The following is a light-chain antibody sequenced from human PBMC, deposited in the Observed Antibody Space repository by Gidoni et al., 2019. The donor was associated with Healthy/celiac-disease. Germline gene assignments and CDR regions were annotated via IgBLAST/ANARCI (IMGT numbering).Light chain of an antibody. CDR3: QQYGSSPGT. CDR2: GAS. CDR1: QSVSSSY. J-gene: IGKJ1*01. V-gene: IGKV3-20*01. Sequence: EIVLTQSPGTLSLSPGERATLSCRASQSVSSSYLAWYQQKPGQAPRLLIYGASSRATGIPDRVSGSGSGTDFTLTISRLEPEDFAVYYCQQYGSSPGTFXXXTKVEIK.